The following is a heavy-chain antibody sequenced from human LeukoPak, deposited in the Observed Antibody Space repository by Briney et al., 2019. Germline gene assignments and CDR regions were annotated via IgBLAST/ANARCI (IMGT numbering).Heavy chain of an antibody. D-gene: IGHD3-10*01. CDR1: GFTFSSYS. CDR3: ASDRDYYGSGSPPNWFDP. V-gene: IGHV3-21*01. J-gene: IGHJ5*02. CDR2: ISSSSSYI. Sequence: PGGSLRLSCAASGFTFSSYSMNWVRQAPGKGLEWVSSISSSSSYIYYADSVKGRFTISRDNAKNSLYLQMNSLRAEDTAVYYCASDRDYYGSGSPPNWFDPWGQGTLVTVSS.